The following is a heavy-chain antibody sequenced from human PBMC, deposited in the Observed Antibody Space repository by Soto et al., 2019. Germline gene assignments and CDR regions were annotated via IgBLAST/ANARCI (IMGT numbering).Heavy chain of an antibody. D-gene: IGHD3-10*02. CDR1: GFTFSSYA. CDR2: ISGSGGST. Sequence: PGGSLRLSCAASGFTFSSYAMSWVRQAPGKGLEWVSAISGSGGSTYYADSVKGRFTISRDNSKNTLYLQMNSLRAEDTAVYYCAKSDTTLFGHYYYGMDVWGQGTRVTVSS. CDR3: AKSDTTLFGHYYYGMDV. J-gene: IGHJ6*02. V-gene: IGHV3-23*01.